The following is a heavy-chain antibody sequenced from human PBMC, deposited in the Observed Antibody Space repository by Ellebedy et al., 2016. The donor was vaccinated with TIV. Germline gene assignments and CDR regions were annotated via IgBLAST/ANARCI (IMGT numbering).Heavy chain of an antibody. Sequence: GESLKISCAASGFSFINYWMTWVRQAPGRGLEWVANINQDESQRYYVDSVKGRFTISRDNTKSSLYLQMNSLRAEDTAVYYCATDGSYGDYLSPAHAFENWGQGTVVIVSS. CDR3: ATDGSYGDYLSPAHAFEN. J-gene: IGHJ3*02. V-gene: IGHV3-7*01. D-gene: IGHD4-17*01. CDR1: GFSFINYW. CDR2: INQDESQR.